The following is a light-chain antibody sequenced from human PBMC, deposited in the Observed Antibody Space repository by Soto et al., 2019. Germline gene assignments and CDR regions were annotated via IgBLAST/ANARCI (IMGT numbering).Light chain of an antibody. CDR3: QQRSNWPLT. V-gene: IGKV3-11*01. CDR1: QSVSSY. CDR2: DAS. J-gene: IGKJ4*01. Sequence: EIVLTQSPATLSLSPGERANLSCRASQSVSSYLAWYQQKPGQAPRLLIYDASNRATGIPARFSGSGSGTDFTLTISSLTPEEFAVYYCQQRSNWPLTFGGVTKVEIQ.